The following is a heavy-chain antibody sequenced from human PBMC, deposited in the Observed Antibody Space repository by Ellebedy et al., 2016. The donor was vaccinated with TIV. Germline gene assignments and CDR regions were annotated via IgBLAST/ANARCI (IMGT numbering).Heavy chain of an antibody. D-gene: IGHD6-13*01. CDR3: ARGGDTSSRYWRN. J-gene: IGHJ4*02. V-gene: IGHV3-7*01. CDR2: INQEGSDK. Sequence: GESLKISCAASEFAFETDWMTWVRQAPGKGREWVANINQEGSDKSYVDSVKGRFTIFRDNAKSSLYLQMNSLRAEDTAVYYCARGGDTSSRYWRNWGQGALVTVSS. CDR1: EFAFETDW.